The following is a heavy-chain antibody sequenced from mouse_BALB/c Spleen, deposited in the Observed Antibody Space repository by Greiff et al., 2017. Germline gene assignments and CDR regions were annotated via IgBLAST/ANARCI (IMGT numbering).Heavy chain of an antibody. CDR1: GYSITSDYA. CDR2: ISYSGST. V-gene: IGHV3-2*02. D-gene: IGHD2-4*01. CDR3: ARDYYDYDERPWFAY. Sequence: EVKLQESGPGLVKPSQSLSLTCTVTGYSITSDYAWNWIRQFPGNKLEWMGYISYSGSTSYNPSLKSRISITRDTSKNQFFLQLNSVTTEDTATYYCARDYYDYDERPWFAYWGQGTLVTVSA. J-gene: IGHJ3*01.